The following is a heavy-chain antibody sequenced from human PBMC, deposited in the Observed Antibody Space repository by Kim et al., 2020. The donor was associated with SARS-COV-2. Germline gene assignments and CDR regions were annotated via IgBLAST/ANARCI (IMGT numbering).Heavy chain of an antibody. CDR3: ARWPLRQSRAYYYYGMDV. CDR2: IIPIFGTA. V-gene: IGHV1-69*13. CDR1: GGTFSSYA. Sequence: SVKVSCKASGGTFSSYAISWVRQAPGQGLEWMGWIIPIFGTAHSAQKFQGRITITADESTSTAYMELSSLRSEDTAVYYCARWPLRQSRAYYYYGMDVWGQGTTVTVSS. J-gene: IGHJ6*02. D-gene: IGHD5-12*01.